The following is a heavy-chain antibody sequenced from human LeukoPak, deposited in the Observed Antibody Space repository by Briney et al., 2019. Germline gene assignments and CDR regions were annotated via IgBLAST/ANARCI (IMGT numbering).Heavy chain of an antibody. Sequence: GGSLRLSCAASGFTVSSNYMSWVRQAPGKGLEWVAVIWFDGSNEYYADSVKGRFTISRDNSKNTLYVQMNSLRAEDTAVYYCARIGENNYYYGMDVWGQGTTVTVSS. CDR1: GFTVSSNY. CDR2: IWFDGSNE. J-gene: IGHJ6*02. D-gene: IGHD1/OR15-1a*01. CDR3: ARIGENNYYYGMDV. V-gene: IGHV3-33*08.